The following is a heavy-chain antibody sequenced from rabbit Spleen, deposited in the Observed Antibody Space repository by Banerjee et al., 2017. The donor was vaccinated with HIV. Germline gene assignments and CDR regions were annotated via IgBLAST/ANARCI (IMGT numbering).Heavy chain of an antibody. D-gene: IGHD1-1*01. V-gene: IGHV1S45*01. J-gene: IGHJ6*01. Sequence: QEQLVESGGGLVQPEGSLTITCTASGFSFSSNYYMCWVRQAPGKGLEWIGCIHAGGNGNTYYASWAKGRFTISRTSSTTVTLQMTSLTAADTATYFCARDSATSFSTYGMDLWVPGTLVTVS. CDR1: GFSFSSNYY. CDR2: IHAGGNGNT. CDR3: ARDSATSFSTYGMDL.